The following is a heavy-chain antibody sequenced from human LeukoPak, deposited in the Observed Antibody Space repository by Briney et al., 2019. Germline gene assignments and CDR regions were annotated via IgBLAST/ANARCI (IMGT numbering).Heavy chain of an antibody. J-gene: IGHJ5*02. CDR1: GGSIGSSSYY. V-gene: IGHV4-39*01. CDR2: IYYSGST. CDR3: ARGGYWFDP. Sequence: SETLSLTCTVSGGSIGSSSYYWGWIRQPPGKGLEWIGSIYYSGSTYYNPSLKSRVTMSVDTSKNQFSLELSSVTAADTAVYYCARGGYWFDPWGQGTLVTVSS. D-gene: IGHD3-16*01.